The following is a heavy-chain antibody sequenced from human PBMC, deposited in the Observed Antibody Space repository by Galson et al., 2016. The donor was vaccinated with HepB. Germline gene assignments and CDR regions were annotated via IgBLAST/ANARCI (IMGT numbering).Heavy chain of an antibody. CDR3: ATDMRSGIVATISYAFDI. Sequence: SVKVSCKVSGYTLTELSMHWVRQAPGKGLEWMGGFDPEDGETIYAQKFQGRVTMTEDTSTDTAYMELSSLRSEDTAVYYCATDMRSGIVATISYAFDILGQGTMVTVSS. J-gene: IGHJ3*02. CDR2: FDPEDGET. CDR1: GYTLTELS. D-gene: IGHD5-12*01. V-gene: IGHV1-24*01.